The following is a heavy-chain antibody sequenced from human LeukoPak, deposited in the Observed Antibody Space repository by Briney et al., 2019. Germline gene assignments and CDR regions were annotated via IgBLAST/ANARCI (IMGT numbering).Heavy chain of an antibody. Sequence: PSETLSLTCAVYSGSFSGYYWNWIRQPPGKGLEWIGEINQSGSTKYNPSLESRVTISVDTSKNQFSLKLSSMTAADTAVYYCARGPGSGSYFAWFDTWGQGALATVSS. J-gene: IGHJ5*02. V-gene: IGHV4-34*01. CDR1: SGSFSGYY. D-gene: IGHD3-10*01. CDR2: INQSGST. CDR3: ARGPGSGSYFAWFDT.